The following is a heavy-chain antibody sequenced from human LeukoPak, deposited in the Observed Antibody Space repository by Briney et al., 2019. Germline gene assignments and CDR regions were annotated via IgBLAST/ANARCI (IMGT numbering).Heavy chain of an antibody. D-gene: IGHD2-2*01. V-gene: IGHV4-34*01. CDR1: GGSFSGYY. J-gene: IGHJ5*02. CDR3: ARGRKIVVVPAAMRWFDP. CDR2: INHSGST. Sequence: PSETLSLTCAVYGGSFSGYYWSWIRQPPGKGLEWIGEINHSGSTNYNPSLKSRVTISVDTSKNQFSLKLSFVTAADTAVYYCARGRKIVVVPAAMRWFDPWGQGTLVTVSS.